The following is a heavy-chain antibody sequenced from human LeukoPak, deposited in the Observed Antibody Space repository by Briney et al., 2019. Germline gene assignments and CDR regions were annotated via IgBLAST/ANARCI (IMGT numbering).Heavy chain of an antibody. V-gene: IGHV1-18*01. D-gene: IGHD3-9*01. CDR3: ARWGYDILTGSALPD. CDR2: ISAYNGNT. CDR1: GYTFTSYG. J-gene: IGHJ4*02. Sequence: EASVKVSCKASGYTFTSYGISWVRQAPGQGLEWMGWISAYNGNTNYAQKLQGRVTMTTDTSTSTAYMELRSLRSDDTAVYYCARWGYDILTGSALPDWGQETLVTVSS.